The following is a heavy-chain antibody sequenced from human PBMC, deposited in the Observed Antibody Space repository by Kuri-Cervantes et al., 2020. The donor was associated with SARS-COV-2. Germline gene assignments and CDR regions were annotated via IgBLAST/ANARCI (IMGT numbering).Heavy chain of an antibody. CDR3: ARTLPRYCSSTSCGRNWFDP. V-gene: IGHV4-34*01. CDR2: INHSGGT. D-gene: IGHD2-2*01. J-gene: IGHJ5*02. Sequence: GSLRLSCTVSGGSISSYYWSWIRQPPGKGLEWIGEINHSGGTNYNPSLKSRVTISVDTSKNQFSLKLSSVTAADTAVYYCARTLPRYCSSTSCGRNWFDPWGQGTLVTVSS. CDR1: GGSISSYY.